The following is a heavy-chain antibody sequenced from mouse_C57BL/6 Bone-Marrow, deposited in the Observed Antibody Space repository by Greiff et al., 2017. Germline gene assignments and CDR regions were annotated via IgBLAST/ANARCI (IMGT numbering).Heavy chain of an antibody. CDR2: IRNKANGYTT. CDR1: GFTFTDYY. D-gene: IGHD1-1*01. J-gene: IGHJ1*03. V-gene: IGHV7-3*01. Sequence: DVKLVESGGGLVQPGGSLSLSCAASGFTFTDYYMSWVRQPPGKALEWLGFIRNKANGYTTEYSASVKGRFTISRDNSKSILYLQMNALRAGDSATYYCASQDYYGSSYGYFDVWGTGTTVTVSS. CDR3: ASQDYYGSSYGYFDV.